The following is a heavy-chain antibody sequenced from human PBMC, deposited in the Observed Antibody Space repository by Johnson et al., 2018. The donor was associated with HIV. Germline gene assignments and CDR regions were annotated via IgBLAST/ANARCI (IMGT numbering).Heavy chain of an antibody. CDR2: ISWNSGSI. Sequence: VQLLESGGGVVRPGGSLRLSCAASGFTFDDYGMSWVRQAPGKGLEWVSGISWNSGSIGYADSVKGRFTISRDNAKNSLYLQMNSLRAEDTAVYYCARGGAGTRRSADAFDIWGQGTMVTVSS. D-gene: IGHD1-14*01. CDR3: ARGGAGTRRSADAFDI. CDR1: GFTFDDYG. J-gene: IGHJ3*02. V-gene: IGHV3-20*04.